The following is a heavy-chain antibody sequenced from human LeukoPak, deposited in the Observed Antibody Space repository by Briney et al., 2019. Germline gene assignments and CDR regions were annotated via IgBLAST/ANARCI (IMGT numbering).Heavy chain of an antibody. V-gene: IGHV4-34*01. CDR2: INHSGST. D-gene: IGHD3-16*01. CDR1: GGSFSGYY. CDR3: ARRITFGGVRFGY. Sequence: SETLSLTCAVYGGSFSGYYWSWIRQPPGKGLEWIGEINHSGSTYYNPSLKSRVTISVDTSKNQFSLKLSSVTAADTAVYYCARRITFGGVRFGYWGQGTLVTVSS. J-gene: IGHJ4*02.